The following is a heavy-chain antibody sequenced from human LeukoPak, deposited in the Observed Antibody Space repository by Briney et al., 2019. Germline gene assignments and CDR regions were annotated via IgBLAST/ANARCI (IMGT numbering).Heavy chain of an antibody. CDR1: GYSFTSYW. CDR2: IEPSYSYT. D-gene: IGHD6-19*01. V-gene: IGHV5-10-1*01. J-gene: IGHJ4*02. CDR3: ASSIAVAGTNTVDY. Sequence: ESLRIYCKGSGYSFTSYWISWVRQMPGKGLEWMGRIEPSYSYTNYNPSFQGHVTISADKSISTAYLQWSSLKASDTAMYYCASSIAVAGTNTVDYWGQGTLVTVSS.